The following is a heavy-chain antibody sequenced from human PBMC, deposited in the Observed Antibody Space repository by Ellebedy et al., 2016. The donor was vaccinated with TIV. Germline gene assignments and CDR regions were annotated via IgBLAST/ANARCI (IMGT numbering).Heavy chain of an antibody. CDR2: IKQDGSEK. V-gene: IGHV3-7*01. CDR3: ARDQGWAYPGSTRFDY. Sequence: PGGSLRLSCAASGFTFSDYWMSWVRQAPGKGLEWVASIKQDGSEKWFVDSVKGRFTISRDNAKNSLYLQMSSLRAEDTAVYYCARDQGWAYPGSTRFDYWGQGTLVTVSS. D-gene: IGHD3-10*01. CDR1: GFTFSDYW. J-gene: IGHJ4*03.